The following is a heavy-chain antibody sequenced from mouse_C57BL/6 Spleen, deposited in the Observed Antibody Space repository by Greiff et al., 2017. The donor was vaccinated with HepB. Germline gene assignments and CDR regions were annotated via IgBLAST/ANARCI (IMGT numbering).Heavy chain of an antibody. CDR3: AHGYPQYYAMDY. CDR1: GYTFTSYW. J-gene: IGHJ4*01. CDR2: IDPKSGGT. D-gene: IGHD2-2*01. V-gene: IGHV1-72*01. Sequence: VKLQQPGAELVKPGASVKLSCKASGYTFTSYWMHWVKQRPGRGLEWIGMIDPKSGGTKYNEKSKSKATLTADKPSSTAYMQLISLTSEDSAVYYCAHGYPQYYAMDYWGPGTSVTVSS.